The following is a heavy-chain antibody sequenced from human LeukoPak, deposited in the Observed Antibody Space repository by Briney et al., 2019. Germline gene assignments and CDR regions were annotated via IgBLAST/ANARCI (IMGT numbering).Heavy chain of an antibody. Sequence: GGSLRLSCAASGFTFSSYSMNWVRQAPGKGLEWVAYISSSSSTIYYADSVKGRFTISRDNAKNPLYLQMNRLRAEDTAVYYCARLRGILDDFDIWGQGTMVTVSS. CDR1: GFTFSSYS. J-gene: IGHJ3*02. CDR3: ARLRGILDDFDI. CDR2: ISSSSSTI. V-gene: IGHV3-48*04. D-gene: IGHD1-14*01.